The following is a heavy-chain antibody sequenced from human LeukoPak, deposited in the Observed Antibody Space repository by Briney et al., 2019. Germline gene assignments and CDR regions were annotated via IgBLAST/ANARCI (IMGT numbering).Heavy chain of an antibody. CDR1: GGSISGHY. D-gene: IGHD3-10*01. V-gene: IGHV4-4*07. J-gene: IGHJ5*02. Sequence: SETLSLTCTVSGGSISGHYWSWIRQPAGKALEWIGRIYMTGSTNYNPSLKSRVTMSVDMSKNQFSLKLSSVTAADTAVYFCARVALFGSGSYYWFDPWGQGTLVTVSS. CDR3: ARVALFGSGSYYWFDP. CDR2: IYMTGST.